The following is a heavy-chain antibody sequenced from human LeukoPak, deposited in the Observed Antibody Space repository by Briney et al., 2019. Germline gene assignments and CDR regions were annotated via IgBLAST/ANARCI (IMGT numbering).Heavy chain of an antibody. CDR2: ITSSGSNI. V-gene: IGHV3-21*01. CDR3: ARGLEVDY. Sequence: GGSLRLSCAASGFTFSSYTMNWVRQTPGKGLEWVSSITSSGSNIYYADSVECRITISRDNAKNSLFLQMNSLRVEDTAVYYCARGLEVDYWGQGTLVTVSS. J-gene: IGHJ4*02. CDR1: GFTFSSYT. D-gene: IGHD3/OR15-3a*01.